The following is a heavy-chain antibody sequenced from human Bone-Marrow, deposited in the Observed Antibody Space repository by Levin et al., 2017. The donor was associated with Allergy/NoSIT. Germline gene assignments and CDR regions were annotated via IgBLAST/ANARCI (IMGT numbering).Heavy chain of an antibody. CDR3: AREDRITMVQGVIITALRLYDY. J-gene: IGHJ4*02. Sequence: VASVKVSCKASGYTFTSYGISWVRQAPGQGLEWMGWISAYNGNTNYAQKLQGRVTMTTDTSTSTAYMELRSLRSDDTAVYYCAREDRITMVQGVIITALRLYDYWGQGTLVTVSS. V-gene: IGHV1-18*01. CDR2: ISAYNGNT. D-gene: IGHD3-10*01. CDR1: GYTFTSYG.